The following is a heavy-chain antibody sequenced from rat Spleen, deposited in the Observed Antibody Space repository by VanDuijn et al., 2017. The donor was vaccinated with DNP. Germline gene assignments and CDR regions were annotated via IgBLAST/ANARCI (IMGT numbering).Heavy chain of an antibody. J-gene: IGHJ4*01. CDR3: ARVGDFHDGGDGDVLDA. Sequence: EVQLVESGGGLVQPGRSLKLSCAASGLTFTNYDMVWVRQVPGKGLEWIASITGGSGTTSYPDSGKGRFTISRDDAKNTLSLQMNSLRSEDTATYYCARVGDFHDGGDGDVLDAWGQGTSVTVSS. V-gene: IGHV5S13*01. CDR2: ITGGSGTT. CDR1: GLTFTNYD. D-gene: IGHD1-12*02.